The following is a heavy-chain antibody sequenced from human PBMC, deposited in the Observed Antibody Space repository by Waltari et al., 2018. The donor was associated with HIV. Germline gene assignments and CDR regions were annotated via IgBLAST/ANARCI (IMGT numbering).Heavy chain of an antibody. V-gene: IGHV3-33*01. CDR2: IWPNGGKK. CDR3: ARSNYGADSVPLNDAFDI. Sequence: QVQLVESGGGVVQPGRSLRLSCAASGFTFSSYAMHWVRQAPGKGLEWVAVIWPNGGKKYFADSVKGRFTTSRDNSKNTIDLQMNSLRAEDTAVYYCARSNYGADSVPLNDAFDIWGQGTMVSVSS. D-gene: IGHD4-17*01. J-gene: IGHJ3*02. CDR1: GFTFSSYA.